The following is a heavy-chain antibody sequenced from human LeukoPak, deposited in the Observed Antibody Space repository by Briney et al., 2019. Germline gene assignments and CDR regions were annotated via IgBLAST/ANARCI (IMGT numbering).Heavy chain of an antibody. CDR2: ISGGGGST. J-gene: IGHJ4*02. CDR3: AKDSTFDALSSSSLE. CDR1: GFTFSSYA. D-gene: IGHD6-6*01. V-gene: IGHV3-23*01. Sequence: GGSLRLSCAASGFTFSSYAMSWVRQAPGKGLEWVSAISGGGGSTYYAGSVMGRFTISRDNSKNTLLLQMNSLRAEDTAVYYCAKDSTFDALSSSSLEWGQGTLVTVSS.